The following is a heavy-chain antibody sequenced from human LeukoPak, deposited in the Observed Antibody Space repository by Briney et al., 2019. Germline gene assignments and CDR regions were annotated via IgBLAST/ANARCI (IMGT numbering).Heavy chain of an antibody. CDR1: GGSISSSNW. CDR3: AKGFLPAAMIPYY. J-gene: IGHJ4*02. CDR2: IYHSGST. D-gene: IGHD2-2*01. Sequence: PSGTLSLTCAVSGGSISSSNWWSWVRQPPGKGLEWIGEIYHSGSTNYNPSLKSRVTISVDKSKNQFSLKLSSVTAADTAVYYCAKGFLPAAMIPYYWGQGTLVTVSS. V-gene: IGHV4-4*02.